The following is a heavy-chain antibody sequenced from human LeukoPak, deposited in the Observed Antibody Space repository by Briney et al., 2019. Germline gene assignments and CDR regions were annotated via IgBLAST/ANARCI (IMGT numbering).Heavy chain of an antibody. D-gene: IGHD1-26*01. CDR3: AKDRIVGATTSYDYFDY. CDR2: ISGSGVTT. Sequence: GGSLRLSCAASGLTFSSYAMSWVRQAPGKGLEWVSAISGSGVTTYYADSVKGRFTISRDNSKNTLYLQMNSLRVEDTAVYYCAKDRIVGATTSYDYFDYWGQGTLVTVSS. V-gene: IGHV3-23*01. J-gene: IGHJ4*02. CDR1: GLTFSSYA.